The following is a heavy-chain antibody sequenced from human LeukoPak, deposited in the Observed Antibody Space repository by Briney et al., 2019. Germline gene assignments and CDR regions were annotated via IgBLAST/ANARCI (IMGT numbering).Heavy chain of an antibody. V-gene: IGHV3-11*01. CDR1: GFTVSSNY. CDR2: ISSSGSTI. CDR3: AKAYSSSWYYGMDV. Sequence: GGSLRLSCAASGFTVSSNYMSWVRQAPGKGLEWVSYISSSGSTIYYADSVKGRFTNSRDNAKNSLYLQMNSLRAEDTAVYYCAKAYSSSWYYGMDVWGQGTTVTVSS. J-gene: IGHJ6*02. D-gene: IGHD6-13*01.